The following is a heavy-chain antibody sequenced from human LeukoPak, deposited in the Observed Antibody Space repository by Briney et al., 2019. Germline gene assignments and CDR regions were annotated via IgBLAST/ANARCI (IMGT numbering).Heavy chain of an antibody. CDR2: MNPNSGNT. V-gene: IGHV1-8*03. CDR3: ARGRRMKGSGRTERYYYYYYMDV. J-gene: IGHJ6*03. D-gene: IGHD3-10*01. Sequence: ASVKVSCKASGYTFTSYDINWVRQATGQGLEWMGWMNPNSGNTGYAQKFQGRVTITRNTSISTAYTELSSLRSEDTAVYYCARGRRMKGSGRTERYYYYYYMDVWGKGTTVTVSS. CDR1: GYTFTSYD.